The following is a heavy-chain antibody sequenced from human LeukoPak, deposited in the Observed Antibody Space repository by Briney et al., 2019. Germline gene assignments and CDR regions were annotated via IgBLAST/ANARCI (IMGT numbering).Heavy chain of an antibody. V-gene: IGHV7-4-1*01. J-gene: IGHJ4*02. Sequence: GASVKVSCKASGYTFTSYAMNWVRQAPAQGLEWMGWINTNTGNPTYAQGFTGRFVFSLDTSVSTAYLQICSLKAEDTAVYYCARGGRYCSSTSCYRSRPYGYWGQGTLVTVSS. D-gene: IGHD2-2*01. CDR3: ARGGRYCSSTSCYRSRPYGY. CDR2: INTNTGNP. CDR1: GYTFTSYA.